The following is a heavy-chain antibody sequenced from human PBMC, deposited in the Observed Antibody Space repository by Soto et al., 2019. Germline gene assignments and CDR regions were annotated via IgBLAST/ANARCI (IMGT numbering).Heavy chain of an antibody. Sequence: EVQLLEAGGGLVKHGGSLRLSCAASGFTFSTYAMSWVRQAPGKGLEWVSGINGGGGKIYYADSVKGRFTISRDNSKNTLYLQMNSLSAEDTAVYYCARDYGDNPFAYWGQGTLVTVSS. J-gene: IGHJ4*02. CDR2: INGGGGKI. D-gene: IGHD4-17*01. V-gene: IGHV3-23*01. CDR3: ARDYGDNPFAY. CDR1: GFTFSTYA.